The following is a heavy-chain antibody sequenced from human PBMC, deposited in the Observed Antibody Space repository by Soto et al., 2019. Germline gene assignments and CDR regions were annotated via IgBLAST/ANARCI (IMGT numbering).Heavy chain of an antibody. CDR2: IYWDDDK. Sequence: QITLKESGPTLVKPTQTLTLTCTFSGFSLSTSGVGVGWIRHPPGKALEWLAIIYWDDDKRYSPSLKSRLSITKDTSKNQVVLTMTNMDPVDTATYYWAHVTTMTTRGGFDYWGQGTLVTVSS. CDR3: AHVTTMTTRGGFDY. D-gene: IGHD4-4*01. V-gene: IGHV2-5*02. CDR1: GFSLSTSGVG. J-gene: IGHJ4*02.